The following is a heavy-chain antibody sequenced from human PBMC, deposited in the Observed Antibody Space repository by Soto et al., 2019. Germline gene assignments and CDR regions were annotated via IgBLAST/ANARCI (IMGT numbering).Heavy chain of an antibody. J-gene: IGHJ5*02. CDR3: AKDVYRAATMPCFYT. D-gene: IGHD2-2*02. V-gene: IGHV3-30*18. CDR2: ISYDGSNK. Sequence: GGSLRLSCAASGFTFSSYGMHWVRQAPGKGLEWVAVISYDGSNKYYADSVKGRFTISRDNSKNTLYLQMNGLRVEDTAVYYCAKDVYRAATMPCFYTWGQENLVTVSS. CDR1: GFTFSSYG.